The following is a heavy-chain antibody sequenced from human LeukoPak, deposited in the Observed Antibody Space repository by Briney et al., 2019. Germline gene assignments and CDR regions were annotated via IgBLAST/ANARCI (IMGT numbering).Heavy chain of an antibody. D-gene: IGHD2-2*01. Sequence: GKSLRLSCTASGFPFSSYGMHWVRQAPGKGLVWVTVIWPDGSLKYYADSVKGRFTVSRDNSKNTLYLQMNSLRAEDTAVYYCANVLVPVMLVEVNAFDIWGQGTMVTVSS. J-gene: IGHJ3*02. CDR3: ANVLVPVMLVEVNAFDI. CDR2: IWPDGSLK. V-gene: IGHV3-33*06. CDR1: GFPFSSYG.